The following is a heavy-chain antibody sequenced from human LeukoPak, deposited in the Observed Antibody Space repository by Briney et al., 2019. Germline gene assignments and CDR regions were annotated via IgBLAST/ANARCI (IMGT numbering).Heavy chain of an antibody. CDR1: GGSISSYY. CDR3: ARGVGYSYGTAWYFDY. CDR2: IYYSGST. J-gene: IGHJ4*02. D-gene: IGHD5-18*01. Sequence: PSETLSLTCTVSGGSISSYYWSWIRQPPGKGLEWIGYIYYSGSTNYNPSLKSRVTISVDTSKNQFSLKLSSVTAADTAVYYCARGVGYSYGTAWYFDYWGQGTLVTVSS. V-gene: IGHV4-59*01.